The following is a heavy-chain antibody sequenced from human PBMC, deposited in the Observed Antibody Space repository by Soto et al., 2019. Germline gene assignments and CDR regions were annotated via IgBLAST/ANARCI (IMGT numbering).Heavy chain of an antibody. CDR3: ARGLYYYDSSGYWGY. CDR1: GVTVVNAR. D-gene: IGHD3-22*01. V-gene: IGHV3-48*02. J-gene: IGHJ4*02. Sequence: AGGTLRDSCAASGVTVVNARMNWVRQAQRKGLEWVSYISSSSSTIYYADSVKGRFTISRDNAKNSLYLQMNSLRDEDTAVYYCARGLYYYDSSGYWGYWGQGTLVTVSS. CDR2: ISSSSSTI.